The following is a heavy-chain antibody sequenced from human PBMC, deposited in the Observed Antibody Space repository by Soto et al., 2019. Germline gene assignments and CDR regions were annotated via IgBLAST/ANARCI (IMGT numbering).Heavy chain of an antibody. D-gene: IGHD4-4*01. Sequence: PSETLSLTCTVSGGSISSSSYYWGWIRQPPGKGLEWIGSIYYSGSTYYNPSLKSRVTISVDTSKNQFSLKLSSVTAADTAVYYCARDGVYSNYRSAYFDYWGQGTLVTVSS. CDR3: ARDGVYSNYRSAYFDY. CDR2: IYYSGST. V-gene: IGHV4-39*02. J-gene: IGHJ4*02. CDR1: GGSISSSSYY.